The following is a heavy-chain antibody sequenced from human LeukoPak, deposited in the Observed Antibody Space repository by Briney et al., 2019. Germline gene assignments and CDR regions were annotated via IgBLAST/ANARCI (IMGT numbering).Heavy chain of an antibody. V-gene: IGHV3-23*01. D-gene: IGHD2-2*01. J-gene: IGHJ4*02. CDR1: GFTFSSYA. CDR3: AKDRRACSSSSCYYRFDY. Sequence: GGSLRLSCAASGFTFSSYAMSWVRQAPGKGLEWVSAISGSGGSTYYADSVKGRFTISRDNSKNTMYLQMNSLRAEDTAVYYCAKDRRACSSSSCYYRFDYWGQGTLVTVSS. CDR2: ISGSGGST.